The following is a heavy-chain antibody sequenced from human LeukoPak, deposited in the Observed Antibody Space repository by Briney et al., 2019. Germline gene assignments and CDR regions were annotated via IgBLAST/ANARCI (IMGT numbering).Heavy chain of an antibody. D-gene: IGHD3-16*01. CDR3: ARGGGLDV. Sequence: GGSLRLSCADSGFTFSSYWMNWARQAPGKGLEWVASINHNGNVNYYVDSVKGRFTISRDNAKNSLYLQMSNLRAEDTAVYFCARGGGLDVWGQGATVTVSS. CDR2: INHNGNVN. V-gene: IGHV3-7*03. J-gene: IGHJ6*02. CDR1: GFTFSSYW.